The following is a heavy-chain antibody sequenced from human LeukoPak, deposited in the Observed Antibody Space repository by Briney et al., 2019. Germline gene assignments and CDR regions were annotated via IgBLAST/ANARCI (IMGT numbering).Heavy chain of an antibody. V-gene: IGHV4-59*12. CDR1: GACCSNFY. D-gene: IGHD4-17*01. CDR3: ARANFADYVARDAFDI. J-gene: IGHJ3*02. CDR2: VYSSGST. Sequence: PSETLSLTCTVSGACCSNFYWSWIRQSPGKGLEWLGYVYSSGSTNYNPFLKSRVTISIDTSKNQFSLKLSSVTAADTAVYYCARANFADYVARDAFDIWGHGTMVTVSS.